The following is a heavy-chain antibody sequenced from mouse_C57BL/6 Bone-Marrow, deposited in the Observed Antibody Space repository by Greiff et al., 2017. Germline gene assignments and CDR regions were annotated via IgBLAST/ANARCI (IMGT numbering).Heavy chain of an antibody. V-gene: IGHV1-69*01. Sequence: QVQLQQPGAELVMPGASVKLSCQASGYPFTSYWMHWVKQRPGQGLEWIGEIDPSDSYTKYNQKFKGKSTLTVDKSSSTAYMLLSSLTSEDSSVDYCARGGSNSFAYWGQGTLVTVSA. CDR1: GYPFTSYW. D-gene: IGHD2-5*01. CDR3: ARGGSNSFAY. J-gene: IGHJ3*01. CDR2: IDPSDSYT.